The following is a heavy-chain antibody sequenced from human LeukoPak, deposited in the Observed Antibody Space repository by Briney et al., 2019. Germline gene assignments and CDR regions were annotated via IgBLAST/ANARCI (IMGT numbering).Heavy chain of an antibody. V-gene: IGHV3-74*01. Sequence: PGGSLRLSCAASGFTFSSYWMHWVRQAPGKGLVWVSRINSDGSSTSYADSVKGRFTISRDNAKNSLYLQMNSLRAEDTAVYYCASSRGYCSSTSCYHPFDIWGQGTMVTVSS. J-gene: IGHJ3*02. CDR1: GFTFSSYW. CDR2: INSDGSST. D-gene: IGHD2-2*01. CDR3: ASSRGYCSSTSCYHPFDI.